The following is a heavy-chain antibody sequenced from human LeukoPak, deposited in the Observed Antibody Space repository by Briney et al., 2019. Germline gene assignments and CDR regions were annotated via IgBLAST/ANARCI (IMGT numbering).Heavy chain of an antibody. D-gene: IGHD2-15*01. J-gene: IGHJ4*02. V-gene: IGHV4-34*01. CDR1: GGSFSGYY. Sequence: SETLSLTCAVYGGSFSGYYWSWIRQPPGKGLEWIEEINHSGSTNYNPSLKSRVAISIDTSKKHFSLKLSSVTAADTAVYYCAREDGLAVVAALDYWGQGTRVTVSS. CDR3: AREDGLAVVAALDY. CDR2: INHSGST.